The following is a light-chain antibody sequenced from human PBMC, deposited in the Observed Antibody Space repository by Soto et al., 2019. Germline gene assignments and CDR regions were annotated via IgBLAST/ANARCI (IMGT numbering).Light chain of an antibody. CDR3: QQYGDSPWT. J-gene: IGKJ1*01. Sequence: EIVLTQSPGTLSLSPGERATLSCRASQTVTSSFLAWYQRKPGQAPRLLIYGASDRATGIPDRFSGSGSGTDFTLTISRLEAEDVAVYYCQQYGDSPWTFGQGTKVEIK. CDR1: QTVTSSF. V-gene: IGKV3-20*01. CDR2: GAS.